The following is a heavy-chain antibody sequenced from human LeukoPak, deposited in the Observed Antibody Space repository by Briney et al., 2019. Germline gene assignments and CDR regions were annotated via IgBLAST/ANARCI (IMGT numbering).Heavy chain of an antibody. V-gene: IGHV3-23*01. Sequence: GGSLRLSCAASGFIFSNYGMNWFRQAPGKGLEWVSGIGVGGTTYYADSVKGRFTISRDTSKNTLYLQMNSLRAEDTAVYYCAKAQGYYDCWGQGTLVTVSS. CDR1: GFIFSNYG. CDR2: IGVGGTT. J-gene: IGHJ4*02. D-gene: IGHD3-22*01. CDR3: AKAQGYYDC.